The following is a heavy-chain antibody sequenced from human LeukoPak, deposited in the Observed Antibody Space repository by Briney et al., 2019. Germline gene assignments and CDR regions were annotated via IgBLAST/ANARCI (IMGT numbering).Heavy chain of an antibody. D-gene: IGHD3-22*01. CDR1: GYTFTSYG. CDR2: ISAYNGNT. J-gene: IGHJ4*02. CDR3: ATVGPNYDSSGYLLDY. Sequence: ASVKVSCKASGYTFTSYGISWVRQAPGQGLEWMGWISAYNGNTNYAQKFQGRVTITADESTSTAYMELSSLRSEDTAVYYCATVGPNYDSSGYLLDYWGQGTLVTVSS. V-gene: IGHV1-18*01.